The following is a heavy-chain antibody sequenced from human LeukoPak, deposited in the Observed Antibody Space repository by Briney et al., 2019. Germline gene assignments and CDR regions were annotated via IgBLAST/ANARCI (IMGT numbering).Heavy chain of an antibody. J-gene: IGHJ4*02. Sequence: ASVNVSFKVSGYTLTELSMHWVRQAPGKGLEWMGGFDPEDGETIYAQKFQGRVTMTEDTSTDTAYMELSSLRSEDTAVYYCATDLIAVAGTPVIYWGQGTLVTVSS. D-gene: IGHD6-19*01. CDR1: GYTLTELS. CDR2: FDPEDGET. CDR3: ATDLIAVAGTPVIY. V-gene: IGHV1-24*01.